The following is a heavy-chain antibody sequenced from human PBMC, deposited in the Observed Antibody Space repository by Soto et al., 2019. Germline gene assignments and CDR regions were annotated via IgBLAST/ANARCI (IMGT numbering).Heavy chain of an antibody. CDR1: GFRFSSHG. V-gene: IGHV3-30*18. D-gene: IGHD4-17*01. Sequence: PGGSLRLSCAATGFRFSSHGMQWVRQAPGKGLEWVTFISDDGRNKYYADSVKGRFTISRDNSKNTLYVQMNKLRGEDTAVYSCAKAGYCDYGPDYCGQGTLVTVSS. J-gene: IGHJ4*02. CDR2: ISDDGRNK. CDR3: AKAGYCDYGPDY.